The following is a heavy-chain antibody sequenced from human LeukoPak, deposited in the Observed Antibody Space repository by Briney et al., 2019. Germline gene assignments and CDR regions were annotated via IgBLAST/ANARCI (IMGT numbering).Heavy chain of an antibody. CDR3: ARPGLPVAGTRWFDP. Sequence: PGGSLRLSCAASGLTFNTYAMSWVRQAPGKGLEWVSGIGSGGIDTHYADSVKGRFTISRDNSRNTLYLQMNSLRVEDTAVYYCARPGLPVAGTRWFDPWGQGTQVTVSS. CDR1: GLTFNTYA. V-gene: IGHV3-23*01. CDR2: IGSGGIDT. J-gene: IGHJ5*02. D-gene: IGHD6-19*01.